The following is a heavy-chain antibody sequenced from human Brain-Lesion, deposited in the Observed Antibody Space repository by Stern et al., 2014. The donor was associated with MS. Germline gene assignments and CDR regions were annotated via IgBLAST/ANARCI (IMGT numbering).Heavy chain of an antibody. Sequence: QVQLVESGAEVKKPGASVKVSCKTSGYIFTGYYIHWVRQAPGPGLEWLAWINPNTGGPKDATKFQDRVPMSQETSISTVYVELSSLTSDDTAVYYCARDQRGITIFGVVTDYYYLGMDGWGQGTTVTVSS. V-gene: IGHV1-2*02. CDR1: GYIFTGYY. CDR3: ARDQRGITIFGVVTDYYYLGMDG. CDR2: INPNTGGP. D-gene: IGHD3-3*01. J-gene: IGHJ6*02.